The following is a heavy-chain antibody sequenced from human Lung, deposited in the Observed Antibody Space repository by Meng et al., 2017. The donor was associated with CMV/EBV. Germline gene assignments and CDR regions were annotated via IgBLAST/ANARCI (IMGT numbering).Heavy chain of an antibody. D-gene: IGHD2-2*01. J-gene: IGHJ5*02. CDR3: ARDHSHCSSTSCHLGGFDP. V-gene: IGHV3-48*03. CDR2: ISSSGSTI. CDR1: GFTFSSYE. Sequence: GGSLRLSCAASGFTFSSYEMNWVRQAPGKVLEWVSYISSSGSTIYYAGSVKGRFTISRDNAKNSLYLQMTSLRAEDTAVYYCARDHSHCSSTSCHLGGFDPWXQGTLVXVSS.